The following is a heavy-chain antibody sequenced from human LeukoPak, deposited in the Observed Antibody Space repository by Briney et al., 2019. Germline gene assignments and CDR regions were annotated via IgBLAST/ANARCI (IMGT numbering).Heavy chain of an antibody. CDR3: ARDPTVAEAW. CDR2: ISSGGSYI. Sequence: GGSLRLSCTASGFTLSSYSMTWGRQAPGKGLEWVSSISSGGSYIYYADSVKGRFTTSRDNARNSLYLQMNSLRAEDTAVYYCARDPTVAEAWWGQGTQVTVSS. CDR1: GFTLSSYS. D-gene: IGHD6-13*01. J-gene: IGHJ4*02. V-gene: IGHV3-21*01.